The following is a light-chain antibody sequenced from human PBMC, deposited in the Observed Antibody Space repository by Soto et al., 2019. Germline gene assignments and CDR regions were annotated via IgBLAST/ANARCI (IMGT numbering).Light chain of an antibody. J-gene: IGKJ5*01. CDR3: QQGYTTPIT. CDR1: QSISGW. V-gene: IGKV1-5*01. Sequence: DIQMTQSPSTLSASVGDTVTVTCRASQSISGWLAWYQQKPGTAPKLLIYEASNLESGVPSRFSGSGSGTEFTLTISSPQPDDFATYHCQQGYTTPITFGQGTRLEIK. CDR2: EAS.